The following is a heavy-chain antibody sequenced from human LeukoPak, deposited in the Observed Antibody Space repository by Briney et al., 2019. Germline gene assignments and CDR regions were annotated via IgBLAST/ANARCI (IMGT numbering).Heavy chain of an antibody. CDR3: ARDYCSGGTCRTTYYFDY. V-gene: IGHV1-46*01. CDR1: GYTFTRYY. J-gene: IGHJ4*02. Sequence: ASVKVSCKASGYTFTRYYMHWVRQAPGQGLEWMGIINPSGGSTSYAQKFQGRVTMTRDTSTSAVYMELSSLRSEDTAVYYCARDYCSGGTCRTTYYFDYWGQGTLVTVSS. CDR2: INPSGGST. D-gene: IGHD2-15*01.